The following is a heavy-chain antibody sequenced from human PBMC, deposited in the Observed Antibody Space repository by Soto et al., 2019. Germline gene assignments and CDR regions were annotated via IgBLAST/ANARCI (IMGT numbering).Heavy chain of an antibody. D-gene: IGHD6-6*01. CDR2: ISAYNGNT. CDR1: GYTFTSYG. CDR3: ARDLAPYSSSSYYYGMDV. Sequence: ASVKVSCKASGYTFTSYGISWVRQAPGQGLEWMGWISAYNGNTNYAQKLQGRVTMTTDTSTSTAYMELRSLRSDDTAVYYCARDLAPYSSSSYYYGMDVWGQGTTVIVSS. V-gene: IGHV1-18*01. J-gene: IGHJ6*02.